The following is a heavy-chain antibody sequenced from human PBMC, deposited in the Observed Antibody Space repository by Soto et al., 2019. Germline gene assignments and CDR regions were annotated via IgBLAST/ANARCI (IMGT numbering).Heavy chain of an antibody. CDR1: GFTFSDYY. CDR3: AKVEGLRLGELSDYFDY. CDR2: ISSSGSII. J-gene: IGHJ4*02. Sequence: GGSLRLSCAASGFTFSDYYMSWIRQAPGKGLEWVSYISSSGSIIYYADSVKGRFTISRDNARNSLYLQMNSLRAEDTAVYYCAKVEGLRLGELSDYFDYWGQGTLVTVSS. V-gene: IGHV3-11*04. D-gene: IGHD3-16*02.